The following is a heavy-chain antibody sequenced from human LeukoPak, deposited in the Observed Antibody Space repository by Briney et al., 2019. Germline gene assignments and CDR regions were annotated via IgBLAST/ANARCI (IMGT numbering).Heavy chain of an antibody. CDR3: ASQPSAVAGNY. V-gene: IGHV3-21*01. Sequence: GGSLRLSCAASGFIFSSYSINWVRQAPGKGLEWVSSISSSSSYIYYADSVKGRFTISRDNAENSLYLQMNSLRAEDTAVYYCASQPSAVAGNYWGQGTLVTVSS. CDR1: GFIFSSYS. CDR2: ISSSSSYI. J-gene: IGHJ4*02. D-gene: IGHD6-19*01.